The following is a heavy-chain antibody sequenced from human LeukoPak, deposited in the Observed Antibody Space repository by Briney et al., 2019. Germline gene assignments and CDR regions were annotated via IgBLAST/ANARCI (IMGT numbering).Heavy chain of an antibody. CDR3: ARVRSSSSRPHYYYYYYMDV. CDR1: GGTFSSHA. J-gene: IGHJ6*03. Sequence: GSSVKVSCKASGGTFSSHAISWVRQAPGQGLEWMGGIIPIFGTANYAQKFQGRVTITTDESTSTAYMELSSLRSEDTAVYYCARVRSSSSRPHYYYYYYMDVWGKGTTVTVSS. CDR2: IIPIFGTA. V-gene: IGHV1-69*05. D-gene: IGHD6-6*01.